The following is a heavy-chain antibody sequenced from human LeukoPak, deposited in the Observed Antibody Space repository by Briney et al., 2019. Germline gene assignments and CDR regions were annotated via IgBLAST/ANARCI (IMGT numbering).Heavy chain of an antibody. CDR3: AKDITIFGVVDEGVV. V-gene: IGHV3-23*01. J-gene: IGHJ6*02. D-gene: IGHD3-3*01. CDR2: ISGSGGST. Sequence: AGGSLRLSCAASGFTFSTYAMSWVRQAPGKGLEWVSAISGSGGSTYYADSVKGRSTISRDNSKNTLYLQMNSLRAEDAAVYYCAKDITIFGVVDEGVVWGQGTTVTVSS. CDR1: GFTFSTYA.